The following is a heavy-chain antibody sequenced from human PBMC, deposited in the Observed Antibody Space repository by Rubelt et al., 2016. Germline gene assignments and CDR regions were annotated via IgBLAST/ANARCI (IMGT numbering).Heavy chain of an antibody. Sequence: QLQLQESGPGLVKPSETLSLTCTVSDGSVSSSTYCWGWVRQPPGKGLEWIGYIYYSGSTTYNPSLKSRVTISVDTSKNQSSLKLGSVTAADTAVYYCAADFLGAAGTGDWGQGTLVTVSS. D-gene: IGHD6-13*01. CDR2: IYYSGST. CDR3: AADFLGAAGTGD. J-gene: IGHJ4*02. CDR1: DGSVSSSTYC. V-gene: IGHV4-39*07.